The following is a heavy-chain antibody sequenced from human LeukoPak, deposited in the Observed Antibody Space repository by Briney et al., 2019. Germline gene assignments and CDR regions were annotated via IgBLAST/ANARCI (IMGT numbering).Heavy chain of an antibody. Sequence: GGSLRLSCAASGFTFSSSAMSWVRLAPGKGLEWFSGISGSDGSTYYADSVKGRFTISRDNSKNTLFLQMNSLRAEDTAVYYCAKDSAKKYDDYWGQGTLVTVSS. J-gene: IGHJ4*02. CDR2: ISGSDGST. CDR1: GFTFSSSA. CDR3: AKDSAKKYDDY. V-gene: IGHV3-23*01. D-gene: IGHD2/OR15-2a*01.